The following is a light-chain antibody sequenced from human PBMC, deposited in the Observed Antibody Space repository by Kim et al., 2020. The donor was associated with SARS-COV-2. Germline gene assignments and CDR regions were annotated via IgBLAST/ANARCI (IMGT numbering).Light chain of an antibody. V-gene: IGLV3-21*04. J-gene: IGLJ3*02. CDR3: QVWDSSSDHRV. CDR1: NMGWKS. Sequence: AQGKREKSNGGGNNMGWKSEHVYRQKRGQAHVLVIYFDSDRPSGIPERDRGSNSGNTATLTISRVEARDEDDYDCQVWDSSSDHRVFGGGTQLTVL. CDR2: FDS.